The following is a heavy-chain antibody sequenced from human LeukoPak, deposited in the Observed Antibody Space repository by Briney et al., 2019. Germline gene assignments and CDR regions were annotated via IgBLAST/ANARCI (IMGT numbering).Heavy chain of an antibody. V-gene: IGHV4-39*07. CDR3: AKDAEAPVRNFDY. D-gene: IGHD3-10*01. Sequence: SETLSLTCSISGGSISINNFWWGWIRQSPGKAMEWVGSVYYSGSTYYNPSLTRRLTMSVDTSKNQFSLKLTSLTAADTAVYYCAKDAEAPVRNFDYWGQGTLVTVSS. CDR2: VYYSGST. J-gene: IGHJ4*02. CDR1: GGSISINNFW.